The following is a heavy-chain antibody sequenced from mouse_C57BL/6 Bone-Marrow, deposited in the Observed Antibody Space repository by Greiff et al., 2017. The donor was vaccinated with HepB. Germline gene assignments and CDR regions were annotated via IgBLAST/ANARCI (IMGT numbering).Heavy chain of an antibody. CDR1: GFTFSSYA. CDR2: ISSGGDYI. J-gene: IGHJ2*01. Sequence: EVKLMESGEGLVKPGGSLKLSCAASGFTFSSYAMSWVRQTPEKRLEWVAYISSGGDYIYYADTVKGRFTISRDNARNTLYLQISSLKSEDTAMYYCTTYDGNYVFDYWGQGTTLTVSS. D-gene: IGHD2-10*01. V-gene: IGHV5-9-1*02. CDR3: TTYDGNYVFDY.